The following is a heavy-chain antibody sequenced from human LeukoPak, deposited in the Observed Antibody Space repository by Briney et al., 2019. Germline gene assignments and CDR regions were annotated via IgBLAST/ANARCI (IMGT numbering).Heavy chain of an antibody. V-gene: IGHV4-34*01. D-gene: IGHD6-6*01. J-gene: IGHJ4*02. CDR2: INHSGST. Sequence: LETLSLTCAVYGGSFSGYYWSWIRQPPGKGLEWIGEINHSGSTNYNPPLKSRVTISVDTSKNQFSLKLSSVTAADTAVYYCARGRIAARLGLDYWGQGTLVTVSS. CDR1: GGSFSGYY. CDR3: ARGRIAARLGLDY.